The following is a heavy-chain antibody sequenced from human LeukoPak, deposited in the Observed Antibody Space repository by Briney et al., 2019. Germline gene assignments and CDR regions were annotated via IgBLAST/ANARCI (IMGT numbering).Heavy chain of an antibody. Sequence: PSGGSRRFSGAASGFTFSSYWWHWVRQAPGKGLVWVSSINGDGRSTSYADSVKGRFTISKDNAKNSLYLQMNRLRDEDTAVYYCARGLVGATHFDYWGQGTLVTVSS. J-gene: IGHJ4*02. V-gene: IGHV3-74*01. D-gene: IGHD1-26*01. CDR2: INGDGRST. CDR1: GFTFSSYW. CDR3: ARGLVGATHFDY.